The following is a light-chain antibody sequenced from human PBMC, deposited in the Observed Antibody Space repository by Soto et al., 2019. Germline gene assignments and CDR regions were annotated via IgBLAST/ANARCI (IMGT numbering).Light chain of an antibody. CDR3: QSYDSSLSGVV. J-gene: IGLJ2*01. CDR2: DNN. Sequence: QLVLTQPPAVSGAPGQRVTISCTGSTSNIGAGYDVHWYQQLPGTAPKLLIYDNNNRPSGVPDRFSGSKSDTSASLAITGLQAEDEADYYCQSYDSSLSGVVFGGGTKLTVL. CDR1: TSNIGAGYD. V-gene: IGLV1-40*01.